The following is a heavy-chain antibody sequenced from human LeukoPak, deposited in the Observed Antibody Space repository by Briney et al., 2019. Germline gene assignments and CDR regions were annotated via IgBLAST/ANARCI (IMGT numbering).Heavy chain of an antibody. CDR1: GFTFSDYY. J-gene: IGHJ4*02. CDR2: MSSRGYPI. D-gene: IGHD1-1*01. CDR3: ARVGIALASPFDY. Sequence: GGSLRLSCLASGFTFSDYYMSWLRQAPGKGLEWISYMSSRGYPIYYADSVKGRFTISRDNAKNTLYLQMHNLRADDTAVYFCARVGIALASPFDYWGLGTLVAVSS. V-gene: IGHV3-11*01.